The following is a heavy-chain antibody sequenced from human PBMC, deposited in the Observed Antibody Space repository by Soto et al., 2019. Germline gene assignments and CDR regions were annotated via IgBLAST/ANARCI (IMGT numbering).Heavy chain of an antibody. Sequence: ASVKVFCKASGYTFTSYYMHWVRQAPGQGLEWMGIINPSGGSTSYAQKFQGRVTMTRDTSTSTVYMELSSLRSEDTAVYYCAREWAYWGIAAAGTQEWFDPWGQGTLVTVSS. D-gene: IGHD6-13*01. CDR3: AREWAYWGIAAAGTQEWFDP. CDR2: INPSGGST. V-gene: IGHV1-46*01. J-gene: IGHJ5*02. CDR1: GYTFTSYY.